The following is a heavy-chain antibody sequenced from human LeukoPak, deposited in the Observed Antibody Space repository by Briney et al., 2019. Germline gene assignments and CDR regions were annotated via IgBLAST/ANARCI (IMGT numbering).Heavy chain of an antibody. J-gene: IGHJ4*02. CDR3: ARFRSTSSTKDYFAH. Sequence: PGGSLRLSCAASGFTFSSYSMNWVRQAPGKGLEWVANIKQDGSERDYVDSVKGRFTISRDNAKNSLYLQMDSLRAEDTAVYYCARFRSTSSTKDYFAHWGRGTLVPVSS. CDR1: GFTFSSYS. CDR2: IKQDGSER. V-gene: IGHV3-7*01. D-gene: IGHD6-6*01.